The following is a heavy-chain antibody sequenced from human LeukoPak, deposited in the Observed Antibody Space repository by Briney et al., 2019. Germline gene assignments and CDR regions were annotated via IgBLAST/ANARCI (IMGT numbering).Heavy chain of an antibody. J-gene: IGHJ4*02. V-gene: IGHV3-23*01. CDR1: GFTFSSHV. Sequence: PGGSLRLSCAASGFTFSSHVMSWVRQAPGKGLEWVSDISSSGDSTHYADSVKGRFTISRDNSKNTLFLQMNSLRAEDTAVYYCAKRAVGAAYYFDYWGQGTLVTVSS. CDR2: ISSSGDST. D-gene: IGHD2-15*01. CDR3: AKRAVGAAYYFDY.